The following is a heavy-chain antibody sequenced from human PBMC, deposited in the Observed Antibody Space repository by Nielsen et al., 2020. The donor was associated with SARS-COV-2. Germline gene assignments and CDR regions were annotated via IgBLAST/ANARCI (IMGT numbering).Heavy chain of an antibody. V-gene: IGHV1-18*01. D-gene: IGHD1-7*01. J-gene: IGHJ2*01. CDR2: ISAYNGNT. CDR1: GYTFTSYG. Sequence: ASVKVSCKASGYTFTSYGISWVRQAPGQGLEWMGWISAYNGNTNYAQKFQGRVTMTKDTSISTAYMELSRLRSDDTAVYYCARDSVYNWNYGAFISDLWGRGTLVTVSS. CDR3: ARDSVYNWNYGAFISDL.